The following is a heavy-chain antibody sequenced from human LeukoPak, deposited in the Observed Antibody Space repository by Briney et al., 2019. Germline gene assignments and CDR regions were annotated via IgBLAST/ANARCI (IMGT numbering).Heavy chain of an antibody. Sequence: PSETLSLTCAVYGVSFSGYYWSWIRQPPGKGLEWIGEINHSGSTNYNPSLKSRVTMSVDTSKNQFSLKLSSVTAADTAVYYCARLSRDGFVDYWGQGTLVTVSS. CDR1: GVSFSGYY. J-gene: IGHJ4*02. CDR3: ARLSRDGFVDY. V-gene: IGHV4-34*01. CDR2: INHSGST. D-gene: IGHD5-24*01.